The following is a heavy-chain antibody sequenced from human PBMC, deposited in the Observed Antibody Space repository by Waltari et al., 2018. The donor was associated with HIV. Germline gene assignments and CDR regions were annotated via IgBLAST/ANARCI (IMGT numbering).Heavy chain of an antibody. J-gene: IGHJ4*02. CDR2: IDQDGSDK. Sequence: EVQVVESGGGLVQPGGSLRLSCVASGFTFSTFWMGWVRQAPGKGLEWVANIDQDGSDKYYLDSVKGRFTISRDNAKNSLSLQMSSLRAEDTAVYYCASPRSGFWGQGTRVTVSS. CDR3: ASPRSGF. CDR1: GFTFSTFW. V-gene: IGHV3-7*01. D-gene: IGHD3-10*01.